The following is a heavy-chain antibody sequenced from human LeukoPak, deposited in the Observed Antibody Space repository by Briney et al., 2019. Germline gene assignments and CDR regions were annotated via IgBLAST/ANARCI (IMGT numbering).Heavy chain of an antibody. Sequence: GGSLRLSCAASGFTFSTYSMNWVRQAPGKGLEWISYIGRSSSPIYYADSVKGRFTISRDNAKNSLYLQMNGLRAEDTAVYYCARGPSSQFRTDYWGQGTLVTVSS. J-gene: IGHJ4*02. CDR3: ARGPSSQFRTDY. CDR1: GFTFSTYS. CDR2: IGRSSSPI. D-gene: IGHD2-2*01. V-gene: IGHV3-48*01.